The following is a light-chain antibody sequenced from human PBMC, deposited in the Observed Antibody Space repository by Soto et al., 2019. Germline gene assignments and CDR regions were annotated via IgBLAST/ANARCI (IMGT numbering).Light chain of an antibody. V-gene: IGLV2-14*01. J-gene: IGLJ1*01. CDR1: SSDVGGYNY. Sequence: HSALTQPASVSGSPGQSITISCTGTSSDVGGYNYVSWCQQHPGKAPKLMIYEVSNRPSGVSNRFSGSKSGNTASLTISGLQAEDEADYYCSSYTSSSTQVFGTGTKLTVL. CDR2: EVS. CDR3: SSYTSSSTQV.